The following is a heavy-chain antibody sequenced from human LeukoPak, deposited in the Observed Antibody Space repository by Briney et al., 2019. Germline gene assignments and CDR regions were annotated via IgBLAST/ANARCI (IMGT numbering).Heavy chain of an antibody. CDR3: ARGHYGSIVVVVAARNWFDP. D-gene: IGHD2-15*01. CDR1: GGSFSGYY. J-gene: IGHJ5*02. Sequence: PSETLSLTCAVYGGSFSGYYWSWIRQPPGKGLEWIGEINHSGSTNYNPSLKSRVTISVDTSKNQFSLKLSSVTAADTAVYYCARGHYGSIVVVVAARNWFDPWGQGTLVTVSS. V-gene: IGHV4-34*01. CDR2: INHSGST.